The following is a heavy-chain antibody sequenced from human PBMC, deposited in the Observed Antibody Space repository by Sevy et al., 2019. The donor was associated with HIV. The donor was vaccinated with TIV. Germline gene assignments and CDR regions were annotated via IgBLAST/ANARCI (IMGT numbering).Heavy chain of an antibody. J-gene: IGHJ3*02. CDR1: GFTFDDYG. CDR3: ARYLRGVSGFDI. D-gene: IGHD3-10*01. V-gene: IGHV3-20*01. CDR2: INWNGGST. Sequence: GGSLRLSCAASGFTFDDYGMSWVRQAPGKGLEGVSGINWNGGSTGYADSLKGRFTISRDNAKNSLYLQMNSLRAEDTALYHCARYLRGVSGFDIWGQGTMVTVSS.